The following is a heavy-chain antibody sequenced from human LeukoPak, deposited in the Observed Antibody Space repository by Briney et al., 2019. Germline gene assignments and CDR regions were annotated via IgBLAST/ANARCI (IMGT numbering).Heavy chain of an antibody. CDR3: ACGSSTAYVDH. Sequence: SETLSLTCTVSGGSMSDYYWHWIRQPPGKGPEWIGYIQHTGSTNYNRSLKSRVIISVDTSKNQFSLKLSSVTAADTAVYFCACGSSTAYVDHWGQGTLVTASS. CDR2: IQHTGST. CDR1: GGSMSDYY. J-gene: IGHJ4*02. D-gene: IGHD2-2*01. V-gene: IGHV4-4*09.